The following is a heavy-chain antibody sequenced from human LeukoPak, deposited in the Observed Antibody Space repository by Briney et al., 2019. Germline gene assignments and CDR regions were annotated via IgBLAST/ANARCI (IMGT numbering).Heavy chain of an antibody. D-gene: IGHD3-22*01. Sequence: SETLSLTCTVSGGSISSGDYYWSWIRQPPGKGLEWIGYIYYSGSTYYNPSLKSRVTISVDTSKNQFSLKLSSVTAADTAVYYCARHPLGDYYDSSRNWFDPWGQGTLVTVSS. J-gene: IGHJ5*02. V-gene: IGHV4-30-4*01. CDR2: IYYSGST. CDR1: GGSISSGDYY. CDR3: ARHPLGDYYDSSRNWFDP.